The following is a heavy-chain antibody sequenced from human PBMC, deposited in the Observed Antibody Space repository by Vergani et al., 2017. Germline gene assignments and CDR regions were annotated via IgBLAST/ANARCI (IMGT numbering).Heavy chain of an antibody. CDR1: GFTFSSYS. CDR2: ISSSSSYI. Sequence: EVQLVESGGGLVQPGGSLRLSCAASGFTFSSYSMNWVRQAPGKGLEWVSYISSSSSYIYYADSVKGRFTISRDNAKNSLYLQMNSLRAEDTAVYYCARAPERFLEWLARHWGQGTLVTVSS. D-gene: IGHD3-3*01. J-gene: IGHJ4*02. V-gene: IGHV3-21*05. CDR3: ARAPERFLEWLARH.